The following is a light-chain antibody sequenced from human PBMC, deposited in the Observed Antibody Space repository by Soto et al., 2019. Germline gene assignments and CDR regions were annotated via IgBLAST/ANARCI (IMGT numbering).Light chain of an antibody. Sequence: QSALTQPRSVSGSPGQSATVSCTGTSSDVGNYNFVSWYQQHPGKAPKLIIYDVTQRPSGVPDRFSGSKSGNTASLTISGLQAEDEADYYCCSYAGSYIWVFGGGTQLTVL. CDR2: DVT. CDR3: CSYAGSYIWV. V-gene: IGLV2-11*01. CDR1: SSDVGNYNF. J-gene: IGLJ3*02.